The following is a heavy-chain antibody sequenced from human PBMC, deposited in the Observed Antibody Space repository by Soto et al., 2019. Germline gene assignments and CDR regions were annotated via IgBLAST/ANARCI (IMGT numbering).Heavy chain of an antibody. D-gene: IGHD3-3*01. CDR1: GFSFSDSA. V-gene: IGHV3-64D*06. J-gene: IGHJ4*02. CDR2: ISTNGRST. Sequence: GGSLRLSCSASGFSFSDSAMHWVRQAPGKRLEYVSAISTNGRSTYYADSVKGRFTISRDNSKNTGHLQMSSLRTEDTAVYYCLRDIFGVVIFDSWGQGTPVTVSS. CDR3: LRDIFGVVIFDS.